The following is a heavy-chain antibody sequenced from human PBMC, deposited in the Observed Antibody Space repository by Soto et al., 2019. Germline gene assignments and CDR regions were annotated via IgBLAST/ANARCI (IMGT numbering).Heavy chain of an antibody. CDR1: GFTFSSYA. CDR2: ISGSGGST. CDR3: AKDQDIVVVVAASYGMDV. D-gene: IGHD2-15*01. V-gene: IGHV3-23*01. J-gene: IGHJ6*02. Sequence: GGSLRLSCAASGFTFSSYAMSWVRQAPGKGLEWVSAISGSGGSTYYADSVKGRFTISRDNSKNTLYLQMNSLRAEDTAVYYCAKDQDIVVVVAASYGMDVWGQGTTVTVSS.